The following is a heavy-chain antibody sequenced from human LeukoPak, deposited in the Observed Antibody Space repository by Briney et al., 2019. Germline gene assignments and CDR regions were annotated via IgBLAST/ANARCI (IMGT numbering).Heavy chain of an antibody. V-gene: IGHV3-48*01. D-gene: IGHD4-23*01. J-gene: IGHJ3*02. CDR2: ISSSSSTI. CDR3: ARPKTPSLLVPDDAFDI. CDR1: GFTFSSYG. Sequence: GGSLRLSCAASGFTFSSYGMNWVRQAPGKGLEWVSYISSSSSTIYYADSVKGRFTISRDNAKNSLYLQMSSLRSEDTAVYYCARPKTPSLLVPDDAFDIWGQGTMVTVSS.